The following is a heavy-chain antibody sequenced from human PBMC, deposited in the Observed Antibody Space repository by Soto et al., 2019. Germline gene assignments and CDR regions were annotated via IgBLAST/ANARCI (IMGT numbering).Heavy chain of an antibody. CDR3: VSLPTVTRRRQIDY. D-gene: IGHD4-17*01. Sequence: PGGSLRLSCVASGFTFSDYVMIWVRQAPEKGLEWVSTISVGGGSAYYADSVKGRFAISRDDSKNTLYLQMNSLRAEDTAVYYCVSLPTVTRRRQIDYWGQGTLVTVSS. CDR2: ISVGGGSA. V-gene: IGHV3-23*01. CDR1: GFTFSDYV. J-gene: IGHJ4*02.